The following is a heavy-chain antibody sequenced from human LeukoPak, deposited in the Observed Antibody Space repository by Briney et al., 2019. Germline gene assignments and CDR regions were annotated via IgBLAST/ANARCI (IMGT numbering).Heavy chain of an antibody. Sequence: SETLSLTCTVSGGSISSYYWSWIRQPPGKGLERIGYIYYSGSTNYNPSLKSRVTISVDTSKNQFSLKLSSVTAADTAVYYCASIPGYSSGWYLDYWGQGTLVTVSS. CDR3: ASIPGYSSGWYLDY. D-gene: IGHD6-19*01. V-gene: IGHV4-59*01. J-gene: IGHJ4*02. CDR1: GGSISSYY. CDR2: IYYSGST.